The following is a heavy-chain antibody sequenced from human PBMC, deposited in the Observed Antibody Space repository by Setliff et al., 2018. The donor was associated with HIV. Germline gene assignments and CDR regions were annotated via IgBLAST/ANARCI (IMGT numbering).Heavy chain of an antibody. CDR2: ISGNGVST. D-gene: IGHD1-1*01. Sequence: GGSLRLSCAASGFIFSNSAMTWVRQAPGKGLEWVSLISGNGVSTYYGDSVKGRFTISRDNSKNTVHLQMNSLRAEDTAIYYCAKPQRDASYFDYWGQGTLVTVSS. J-gene: IGHJ4*02. V-gene: IGHV3-23*01. CDR1: GFIFSNSA. CDR3: AKPQRDASYFDY.